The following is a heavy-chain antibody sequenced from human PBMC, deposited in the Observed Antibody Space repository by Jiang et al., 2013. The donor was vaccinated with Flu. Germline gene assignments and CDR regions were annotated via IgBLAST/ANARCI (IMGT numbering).Heavy chain of an antibody. CDR3: ARQGIEDGAYYYGSGSEEDAFDI. D-gene: IGHD3-10*01. CDR2: ISYDGSNK. Sequence: VQLVESGGGVVQPGRSLRLSCAASGFTFSSYAMHWVRQAPGKGLEWVAVISYDGSNKYYADSVKGRFPISRDNSKNTLYLQMNSLRAEDTAVYYCARQGIEDGAYYYGSGSEEDAFDIWGQGTMVTVSS. J-gene: IGHJ3*02. CDR1: GFTFSSYA. V-gene: IGHV3-30*04.